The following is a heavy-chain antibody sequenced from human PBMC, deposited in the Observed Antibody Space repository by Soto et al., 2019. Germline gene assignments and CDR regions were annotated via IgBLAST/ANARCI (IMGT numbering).Heavy chain of an antibody. V-gene: IGHV3-30-3*01. Sequence: QVQLVESGGGVVQPGRSLRLSCAASGFTFSTYAMHWVRQAPGKGLEWVAIVSFDGDSKYYADSVKGRCIISRDNSKNTLYLQMNSLRAEDTAVYYCKTSSNGIPDYWGQGTLVTVSS. CDR1: GFTFSTYA. J-gene: IGHJ4*02. CDR3: KTSSNGIPDY. D-gene: IGHD2-8*01. CDR2: VSFDGDSK.